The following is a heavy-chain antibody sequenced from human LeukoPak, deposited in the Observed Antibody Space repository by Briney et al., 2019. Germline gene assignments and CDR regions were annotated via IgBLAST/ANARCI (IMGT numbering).Heavy chain of an antibody. Sequence: ASVKVSCKASGYSFSSYSISWVRQAPGQGLEWMGWISAYSGNTNYAHKLQGRVTMTTDTSTSTAYMELRSLRSDDTALYYCAREWLSSGDSHYSHWGQGTLVTVSS. CDR1: GYSFSSYS. D-gene: IGHD2-15*01. CDR2: ISAYSGNT. J-gene: IGHJ4*02. V-gene: IGHV1-18*01. CDR3: AREWLSSGDSHYSH.